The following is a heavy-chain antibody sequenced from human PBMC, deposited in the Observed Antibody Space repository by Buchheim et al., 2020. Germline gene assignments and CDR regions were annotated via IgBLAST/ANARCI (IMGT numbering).Heavy chain of an antibody. CDR2: IKQDGSEK. CDR1: GFTFSSYW. D-gene: IGHD3-22*01. CDR3: ARDLLLSSGYPNWFDP. V-gene: IGHV3-7*01. J-gene: IGHJ5*02. Sequence: EVQLVESGGGLVQPGGSLRLSCAASGFTFSSYWMSWVRQAPGKGLEWVANIKQDGSEKYYVDSVKGRFTISRDNAKNSLYLQMNSLRAEDTAVYCCARDLLLSSGYPNWFDPWGQGTL.